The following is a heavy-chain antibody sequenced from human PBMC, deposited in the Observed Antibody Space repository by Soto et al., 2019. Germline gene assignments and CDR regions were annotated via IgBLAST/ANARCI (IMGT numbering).Heavy chain of an antibody. CDR1: GGSISSTNFY. Sequence: SETLSLTCTVSGGSISSTNFYWAWIRQPPGKGLEWIGHVYYGGNTHYSPSLESRVTISVDTSKNQFSLTLSSVTAADTAVYFCARPIQLRGTYNWFDPWGQGTLVTVSS. V-gene: IGHV4-39*01. D-gene: IGHD1-1*01. CDR3: ARPIQLRGTYNWFDP. J-gene: IGHJ5*02. CDR2: VYYGGNT.